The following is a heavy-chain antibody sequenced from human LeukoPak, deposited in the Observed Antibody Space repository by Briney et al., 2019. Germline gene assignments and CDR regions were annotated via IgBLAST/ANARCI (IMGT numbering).Heavy chain of an antibody. D-gene: IGHD3-22*01. CDR2: ISSSGAYI. J-gene: IGHJ4*02. V-gene: IGHV3-21*01. CDR3: AREGYDPCLDY. Sequence: GGSLRLSCAASGFTFSTYSMNWVRQAPGKGLECVSSISSSGAYIYYADSVKGRFTISRDNAKKSLYLQMNSLRAEDTAVYYCAREGYDPCLDYWGQGTLVTVSS. CDR1: GFTFSTYS.